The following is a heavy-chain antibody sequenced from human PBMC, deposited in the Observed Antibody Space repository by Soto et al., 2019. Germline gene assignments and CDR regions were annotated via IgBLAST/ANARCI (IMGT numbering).Heavy chain of an antibody. CDR3: ARDHVVVVAATHYYYGMDV. V-gene: IGHV1-69*13. CDR1: GGTFSSYA. Sequence: GASVKVSCKASGGTFSSYAISWVRQAPGQGLEWMGGIIPIFGTANHAQKFQGRVTITADESTSTAYMELSSLRSEDTAVYYCARDHVVVVAATHYYYGMDVWGQGTTVTVSS. CDR2: IIPIFGTA. D-gene: IGHD2-15*01. J-gene: IGHJ6*02.